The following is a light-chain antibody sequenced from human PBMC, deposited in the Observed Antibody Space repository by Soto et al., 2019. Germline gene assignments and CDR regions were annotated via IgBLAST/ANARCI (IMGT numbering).Light chain of an antibody. Sequence: DIVMTQSPLSLPVTPGEPASISCRSSQSLVHSNGYNYLDWYLQKPGQSPQLLIYLGSNRASGVPDRFSGSGSGTDFTLKISRVEAEDVGVYYCQQRNVWPPVTFGQGTRLEIK. CDR3: QQRNVWPPVT. J-gene: IGKJ5*01. CDR2: LGS. CDR1: QSLVHSNGYNY. V-gene: IGKV2-28*01.